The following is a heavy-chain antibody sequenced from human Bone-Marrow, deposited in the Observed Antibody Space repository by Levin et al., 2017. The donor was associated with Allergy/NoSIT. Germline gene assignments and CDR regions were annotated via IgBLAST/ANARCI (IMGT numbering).Heavy chain of an antibody. D-gene: IGHD2-8*01. J-gene: IGHJ4*02. CDR2: ISSSGSTI. V-gene: IGHV3-11*01. Sequence: GGSLRLSCAASGFTFSDYYMSWIRQAPGKGLEWVSYISSSGSTIYYADSVKGRFTISRDNAKNSLYLQMNSLRAEDTAVYYCARAGLVLMVYAMGNPFDYWGQGTLVTVSS. CDR3: ARAGLVLMVYAMGNPFDY. CDR1: GFTFSDYY.